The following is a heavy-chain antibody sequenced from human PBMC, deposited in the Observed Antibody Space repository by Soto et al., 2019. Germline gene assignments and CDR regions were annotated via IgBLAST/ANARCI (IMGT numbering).Heavy chain of an antibody. V-gene: IGHV3-21*01. J-gene: IGHJ4*02. CDR2: ISSRSSYI. D-gene: IGHD3-22*01. CDR3: ARVGDNNGYYKGAFVY. CDR1: GFSFDNYG. Sequence: EVQVVESGGGLVKPGGSLRLSCAASGFSFDNYGINWVRQAPGKGLEWVSGISSRSSYIYYADSVKGRFTISRDNAKNSLYLQMNSLTDEGTAVYYCARVGDNNGYYKGAFVYWGQGSLVTVAT.